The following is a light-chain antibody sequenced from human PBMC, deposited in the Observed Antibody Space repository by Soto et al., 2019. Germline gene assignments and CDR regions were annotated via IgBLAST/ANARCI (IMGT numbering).Light chain of an antibody. CDR1: QSVNNY. Sequence: ENVLTQSPATLSLSPGERATLSCRASQSVNNYLVWYQQRAGQAPRLLIYDASKRGTGIPARFSGSGSGTDFNLSISSLEPEDFAVYYCQQRSNWRFSLGGGTKVEVK. CDR2: DAS. J-gene: IGKJ4*01. CDR3: QQRSNWRFS. V-gene: IGKV3-11*01.